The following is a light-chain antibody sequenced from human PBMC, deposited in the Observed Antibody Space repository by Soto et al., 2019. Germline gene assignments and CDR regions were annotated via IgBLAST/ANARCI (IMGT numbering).Light chain of an antibody. CDR1: ISDVGGYNY. CDR2: EVS. J-gene: IGLJ3*02. CDR3: RSYTSSSTRV. V-gene: IGLV2-14*01. Sequence: QSALTQPASVSGSPGQSITISCTGTISDVGGYNYVSWYQQHPGKAPKLMIYEVSNRPSGVSNRFSGSKSGNTASLTISGLQAEDEADYYCRSYTSSSTRVFGGGTKLTVL.